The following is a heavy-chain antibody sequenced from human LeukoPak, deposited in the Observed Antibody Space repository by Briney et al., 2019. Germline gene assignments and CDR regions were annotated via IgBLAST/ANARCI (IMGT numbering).Heavy chain of an antibody. D-gene: IGHD7-27*01. CDR2: IKQDGSEK. CDR1: GFTFSSYW. Sequence: PGGSLRLSCAASGFTFSSYWMNWVRQAPGKGLEWVANIKQDGSEKDYVDSVEGRFTISRDNAENSLYLQINSLRAEDTAVYYCAREKMGTPPWHSRKSYWYFDLWGRGTLVTVSP. J-gene: IGHJ2*01. V-gene: IGHV3-7*01. CDR3: AREKMGTPPWHSRKSYWYFDL.